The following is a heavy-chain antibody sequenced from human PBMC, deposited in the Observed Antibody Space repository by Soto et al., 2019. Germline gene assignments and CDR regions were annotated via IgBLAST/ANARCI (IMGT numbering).Heavy chain of an antibody. Sequence: QVQLVESGGGVVQPGRSLRLSCAASGFTFSSYAMHWVRQAPGKGLEWVAVISYDGSNKYYADSVKGRFTISRDNSKNTLYLQMNRLRAEDTAVYYCAREGDGEKDYWGQGTLVTVSS. J-gene: IGHJ4*02. D-gene: IGHD4-17*01. CDR2: ISYDGSNK. CDR1: GFTFSSYA. CDR3: AREGDGEKDY. V-gene: IGHV3-30-3*01.